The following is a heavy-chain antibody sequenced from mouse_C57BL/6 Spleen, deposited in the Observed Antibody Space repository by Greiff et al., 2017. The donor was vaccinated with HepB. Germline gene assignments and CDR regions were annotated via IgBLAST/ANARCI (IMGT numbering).Heavy chain of an antibody. J-gene: IGHJ1*03. D-gene: IGHD2-5*01. Sequence: DVMLVESGGGLVQPGGSLSLSCAASGFTLTDYYMSWVRQPPGKALEWLGFIRNKANGYTTEYSASVKGRFTISRDNSQSILYLQMNALRDEDSATYYCARSIYSNYDWYFDVWGTGTTVTVSS. CDR2: IRNKANGYTT. V-gene: IGHV7-3*01. CDR1: GFTLTDYY. CDR3: ARSIYSNYDWYFDV.